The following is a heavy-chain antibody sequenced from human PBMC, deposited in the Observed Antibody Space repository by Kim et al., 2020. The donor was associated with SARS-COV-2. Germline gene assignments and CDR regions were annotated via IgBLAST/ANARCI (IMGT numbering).Heavy chain of an antibody. D-gene: IGHD4-4*01. CDR3: ARANSDYDAFDI. Sequence: YANPPLKSRVTISVDTSKNQFSLQLSSGTAADTAVYYCARANSDYDAFDIWGQGTMVTVSS. V-gene: IGHV4-39*07. J-gene: IGHJ3*02.